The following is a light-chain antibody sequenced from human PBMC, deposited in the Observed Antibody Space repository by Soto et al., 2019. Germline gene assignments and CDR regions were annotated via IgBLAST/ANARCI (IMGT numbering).Light chain of an antibody. Sequence: QSLLTQPASVSGSPGQSITSSCTGTSSDVGGYNYVSWYQQHPGKAPKLMIYEVSNRPSGVSNRFSGSKSGNTASLTISGLQAEDEADYYCSSYTSGSTLYVFGTGTKVTVL. CDR1: SSDVGGYNY. CDR2: EVS. CDR3: SSYTSGSTLYV. V-gene: IGLV2-14*01. J-gene: IGLJ1*01.